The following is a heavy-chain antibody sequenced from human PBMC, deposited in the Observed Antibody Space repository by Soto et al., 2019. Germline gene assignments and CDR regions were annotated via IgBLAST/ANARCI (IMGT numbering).Heavy chain of an antibody. J-gene: IGHJ2*01. CDR2: INTYNGNT. V-gene: IGHV1-18*01. Sequence: ASVKVSCKASGYTFTSYSINWVRQAPGQGLEWMGWINTYNGNTKYAQKLQGRVTMTTDSSTSTAYMELRSLRSDDTAVYYCAREGRFSGPSYYFDLWGRRTLVTVS. D-gene: IGHD1-26*01. CDR3: AREGRFSGPSYYFDL. CDR1: GYTFTSYS.